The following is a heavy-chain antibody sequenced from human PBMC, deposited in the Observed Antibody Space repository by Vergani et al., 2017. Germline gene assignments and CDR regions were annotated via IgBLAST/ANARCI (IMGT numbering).Heavy chain of an antibody. CDR2: IDHTGRP. J-gene: IGHJ6*03. Sequence: QVQLQQWGGGLLKPSETLSRTCVVNGGSFTSYHWTWIRQPPGEGLEWVGDIDHTGRPDYNPSLKSRLTMSVDKSRNQFSLTLNSVTATDTEIYFCARVNTETNGHLYYYYYMDVWGQGTAVTVS. CDR3: ARVNTETNGHLYYYYYMDV. CDR1: GGSFTSYH. D-gene: IGHD4-11*01. V-gene: IGHV4-34*01.